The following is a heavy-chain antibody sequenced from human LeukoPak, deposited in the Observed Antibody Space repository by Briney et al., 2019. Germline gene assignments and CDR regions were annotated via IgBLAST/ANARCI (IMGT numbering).Heavy chain of an antibody. Sequence: GASVKVSCKASRYTFTSYDINWVRQATGQGLEWMGWMNPNSGNTGYAQKFQGRVTMTRNTSISTAHMELSSLRSEDTAVYYCARDPGATFDAFDIWGQGTMVTVSS. J-gene: IGHJ3*02. CDR2: MNPNSGNT. D-gene: IGHD1-26*01. CDR3: ARDPGATFDAFDI. V-gene: IGHV1-8*01. CDR1: RYTFTSYD.